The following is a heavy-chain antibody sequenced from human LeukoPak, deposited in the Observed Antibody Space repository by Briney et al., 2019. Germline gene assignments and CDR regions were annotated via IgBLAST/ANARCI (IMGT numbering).Heavy chain of an antibody. J-gene: IGHJ4*02. V-gene: IGHV4-30-2*01. Sequence: SETLSLTCAVSGGSISSGGYSWSWIRQPPGKGLEWIGYIYHSGSTYYNPSLKSRVTISVDRSKNQFSLKLSSVTAADTAVYYCAGKYYYDSGGYYYVDYWGQGTLVTVSS. D-gene: IGHD3-22*01. CDR2: IYHSGST. CDR1: GGSISSGGYS. CDR3: AGKYYYDSGGYYYVDY.